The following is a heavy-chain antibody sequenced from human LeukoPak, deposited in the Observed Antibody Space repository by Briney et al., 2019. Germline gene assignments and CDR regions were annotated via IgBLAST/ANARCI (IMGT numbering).Heavy chain of an antibody. D-gene: IGHD5-12*01. CDR1: GYSFTNYW. V-gene: IGHV5-51*01. CDR2: IYPGDSHT. Sequence: GESLKISCQGSGYSFTNYWIAWVRQTPGKGLEWMGGIYPGDSHTRYSPSFQGQVTISADKSIGTAYLQWSSLKASDIAMYYCARRGYDSHLVDYWGQGTLVTVSS. CDR3: ARRGYDSHLVDY. J-gene: IGHJ4*02.